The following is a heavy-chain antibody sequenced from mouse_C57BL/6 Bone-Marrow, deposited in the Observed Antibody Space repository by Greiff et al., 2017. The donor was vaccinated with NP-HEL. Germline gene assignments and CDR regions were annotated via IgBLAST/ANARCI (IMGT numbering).Heavy chain of an antibody. CDR3: ARGEGITTVVALDY. CDR2: ILPGSGST. Sequence: QVQLQQSGAELMKPGASVKLSCKATGYTFTGYCIEWVKQRPGHGLEWIGEILPGSGSTNYNEKFKGKATFTADTSSNTAYMQLSSLTTEDSAIYYWARGEGITTVVALDYWGQGTTLTVSS. CDR1: GYTFTGYC. J-gene: IGHJ2*01. D-gene: IGHD1-1*01. V-gene: IGHV1-9*01.